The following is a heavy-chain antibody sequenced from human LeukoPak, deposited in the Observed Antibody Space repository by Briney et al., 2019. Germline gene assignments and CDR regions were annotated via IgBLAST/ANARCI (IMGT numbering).Heavy chain of an antibody. J-gene: IGHJ4*02. CDR3: AREARGSGRDFDY. V-gene: IGHV3-11*01. Sequence: PGGSLRLSCAASGFSFSDFYLSWIRQAPGMGLEWISYIGTRSNPIYYADSVKGRFTISRDDAKNSLYLQMNSLRDEDTAVYFCAREARGSGRDFDYWGQGILVTVSS. D-gene: IGHD1-26*01. CDR2: IGTRSNPI. CDR1: GFSFSDFY.